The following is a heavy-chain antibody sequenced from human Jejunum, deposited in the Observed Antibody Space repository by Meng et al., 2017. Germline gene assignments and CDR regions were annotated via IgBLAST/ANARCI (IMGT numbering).Heavy chain of an antibody. CDR1: GFSCRATG. D-gene: IGHD2-2*01. J-gene: IGHJ4*02. V-gene: IGHV3-30*02. CDR3: VRDGDRTSWPLDL. CDR2: IWTDENDR. Sequence: GGSLRLSCAASGFSCRATGMHWVRWAPGKGLEWVARIWTDENDRQSADSVKGRFTIARDNSESTLYLQMNNLRSEDTAVYYCVRDGDRTSWPLDLWGQGTLVTVSS.